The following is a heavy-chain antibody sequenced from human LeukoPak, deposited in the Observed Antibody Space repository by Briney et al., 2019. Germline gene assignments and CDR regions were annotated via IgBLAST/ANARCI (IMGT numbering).Heavy chain of an antibody. Sequence: PSETLSLTCTVSGGSISRSTYYWGWIRQPPGKGPEWIGSIYYSGGTYYNPSLKSRVTISLDASKNQFSLRLSTVTAADTAVYYCAGTYGMDVWGQGTTVTVSS. CDR3: AGTYGMDV. CDR2: IYYSGGT. V-gene: IGHV4-39*01. CDR1: GGSISRSTYY. J-gene: IGHJ6*02.